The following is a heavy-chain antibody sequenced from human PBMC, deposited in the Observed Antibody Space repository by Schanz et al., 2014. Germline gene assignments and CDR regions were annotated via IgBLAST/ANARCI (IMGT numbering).Heavy chain of an antibody. CDR1: GYSFSGFG. Sequence: QVQLAQSGSELKKPGASVKVSCKASGYSFSGFGMNWVRQAPGQGLEWMGWINRNTGKSTYAQDFTGRFVFSLDTSGSTAYLQISNLKAGDTAVYYCASNVDIASTGAFDVWGQGTMVTVSS. CDR2: INRNTGKS. D-gene: IGHD5-12*01. V-gene: IGHV7-4-1*02. CDR3: ASNVDIASTGAFDV. J-gene: IGHJ3*01.